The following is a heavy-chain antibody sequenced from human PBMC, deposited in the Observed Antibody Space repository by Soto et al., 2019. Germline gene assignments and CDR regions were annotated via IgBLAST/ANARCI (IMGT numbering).Heavy chain of an antibody. D-gene: IGHD3-10*01. CDR3: ARAPYGFTSWFDS. Sequence: PGGSLRLSCVASGFTFSSCAMHWVRQVPGKGLEWLAVVTPDGSLYPYGDSVKGRFTISRDNAKNSLYLQMNSLRAEDTAVYYCARAPYGFTSWFDSWGQGTLVTVPS. CDR1: GFTFSSCA. J-gene: IGHJ5*01. V-gene: IGHV3-30*03. CDR2: VTPDGSLY.